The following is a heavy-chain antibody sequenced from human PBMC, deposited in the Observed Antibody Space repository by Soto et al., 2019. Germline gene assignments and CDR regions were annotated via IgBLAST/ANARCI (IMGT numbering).Heavy chain of an antibody. V-gene: IGHV4-61*08. CDR3: ARAIVVAATSWFDP. J-gene: IGHJ5*02. CDR1: GGSISSGGYY. CDR2: IYYSGST. Sequence: SETLSLTCTVSGGSISSGGYYWSWIRQHPGKGLEWIGYIYYSGSTYYNPSLKSRVTISVDTSKNQFSLKLSSVTAADTAVYYCARAIVVAATSWFDPWGQGTLVTVS. D-gene: IGHD2-15*01.